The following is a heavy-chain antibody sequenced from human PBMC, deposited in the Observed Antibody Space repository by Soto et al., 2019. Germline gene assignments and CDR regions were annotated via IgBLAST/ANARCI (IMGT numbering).Heavy chain of an antibody. CDR1: GYTFTSYG. CDR3: AAVILPYRSSATVVFSLDY. J-gene: IGHJ4*02. D-gene: IGHD6-6*01. Sequence: QVQLVQSGAEVKKPGASVKVSCKASGYTFTSYGISWVRQAPGQGLEWMGWISAYNGNTNYAQKLQGRVTMTTDTSTSTAYMALRSLRSDDTAVYYGAAVILPYRSSATVVFSLDYWGQGTLVTVSS. V-gene: IGHV1-18*01. CDR2: ISAYNGNT.